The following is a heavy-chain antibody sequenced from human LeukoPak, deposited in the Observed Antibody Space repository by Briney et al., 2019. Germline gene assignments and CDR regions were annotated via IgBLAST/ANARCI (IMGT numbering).Heavy chain of an antibody. V-gene: IGHV3-21*01. CDR1: GFTFSSYD. CDR2: ISSSSSYI. J-gene: IGHJ5*02. Sequence: GGSLRLSCAVSGFTFSSYDMNWVRQAPGKGLEWVSSISSSSSYIYYADSVKGRFTFSRDNAKNSLSLQMNSLRAEDTAVYYCARDGEVGVGRWFDPWGQGTLVTVSS. CDR3: ARDGEVGVGRWFDP. D-gene: IGHD1-26*01.